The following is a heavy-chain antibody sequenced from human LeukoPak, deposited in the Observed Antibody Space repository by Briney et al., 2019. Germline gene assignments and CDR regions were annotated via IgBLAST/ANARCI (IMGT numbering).Heavy chain of an antibody. J-gene: IGHJ4*02. D-gene: IGHD2-21*02. CDR2: ISYSGST. Sequence: SETLSLTCTVSGASIYNHYWSWIRQPPGKGLESIGYISYSGSTIYNPSLESRVSISLDTSKNQLSLKLTSVTAADTAVYYCARLPSGTANPPYDYWGQGSLVTVSS. V-gene: IGHV4-59*08. CDR1: GASIYNHY. CDR3: ARLPSGTANPPYDY.